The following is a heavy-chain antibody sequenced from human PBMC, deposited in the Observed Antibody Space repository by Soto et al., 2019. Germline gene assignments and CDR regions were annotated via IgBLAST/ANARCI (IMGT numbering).Heavy chain of an antibody. D-gene: IGHD1-26*01. CDR1: GYTFTSYG. V-gene: IGHV1-18*01. Sequence: QVQLVQSGAEVKKPGASVKVSCKASGYTFTSYGISWVRQAPGQGLEWMGWISAYNGNTNYAQKLQGRVTMTTDTPTSTADMELRSLISDDTAVYYCARVGRIVGATYYYYGMDVWGQGTTVTVSS. J-gene: IGHJ6*02. CDR2: ISAYNGNT. CDR3: ARVGRIVGATYYYYGMDV.